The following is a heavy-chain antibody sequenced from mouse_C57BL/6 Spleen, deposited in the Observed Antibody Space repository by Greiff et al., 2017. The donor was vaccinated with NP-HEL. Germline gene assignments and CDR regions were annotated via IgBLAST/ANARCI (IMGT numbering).Heavy chain of an antibody. CDR2: IDPENGDT. CDR3: TIITTVVEFTDMDD. J-gene: IGHJ4*01. D-gene: IGHD1-1*01. Sequence: EVQLQQSGAELVRPGASVKLSCTASGFNIKDDYMHWVKQRPEQGLEWIGWIDPENGDTEYASKFQGKATITADTSSNTAYLQLSSLTSEDTAVYYCTIITTVVEFTDMDDWGQGTSVTVSS. V-gene: IGHV14-4*01. CDR1: GFNIKDDY.